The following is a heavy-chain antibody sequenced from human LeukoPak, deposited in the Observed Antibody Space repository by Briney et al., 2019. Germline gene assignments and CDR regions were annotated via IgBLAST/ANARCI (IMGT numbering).Heavy chain of an antibody. J-gene: IGHJ6*03. V-gene: IGHV4-59*01. CDR2: IYYSGST. Sequence: SETLXXTCTVAGGSISSYYWSWLRQPPGKGLEWVGYIYYSGSTNYKPSLKSRVTISVETSKNQFSQKRSSVTAADTAVYYCAXVGYDILTGXXYMDVWGKXTTVTISS. CDR3: AXVGYDILTGXXYMDV. CDR1: GGSISSYY. D-gene: IGHD3-9*01.